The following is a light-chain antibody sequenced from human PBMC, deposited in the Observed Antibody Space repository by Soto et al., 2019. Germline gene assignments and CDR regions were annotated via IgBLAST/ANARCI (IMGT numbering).Light chain of an antibody. J-gene: IGLJ2*01. CDR1: SSSIGTNT. CDR3: AAWDVSLVV. Sequence: SVLTQPPSASGTPGQRVTISCSGSSSSIGTNTVTWYQQLPGTAPKLLIYSNNQRPSGVPDRFSGSKSGTSASLAISGLQSEDEADYYCAAWDVSLVVFGGGTKLTV. V-gene: IGLV1-44*01. CDR2: SNN.